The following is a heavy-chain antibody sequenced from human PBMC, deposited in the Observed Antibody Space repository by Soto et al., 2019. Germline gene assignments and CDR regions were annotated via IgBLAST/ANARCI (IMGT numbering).Heavy chain of an antibody. V-gene: IGHV3-23*01. D-gene: IGHD2-21*02. J-gene: IGHJ4*02. CDR3: AKGGGVVVTAILGY. CDR2: ISGSGGST. CDR1: GFTFSSYA. Sequence: GGSLRLSCAASGFTFSSYAMSWVRQAPGKGLEWVSAISGSGGSTYYADSVKGRFTISRDNSKNTLYLQMNSLRAEDTAVYYCAKGGGVVVTAILGYWGQGTLVTVSS.